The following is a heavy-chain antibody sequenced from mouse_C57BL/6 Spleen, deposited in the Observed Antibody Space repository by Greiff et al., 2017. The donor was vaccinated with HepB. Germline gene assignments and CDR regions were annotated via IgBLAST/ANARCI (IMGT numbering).Heavy chain of an antibody. D-gene: IGHD1-1*01. CDR1: GYTFTDYE. V-gene: IGHV1-15*01. CDR3: TRSVTTVVHFDY. Sequence: QVQLKQSGAELVRPGASVTLSCKASGYTFTDYEMHWVKQTPVHGLEWIGAIDPETGGTAYNQKFKGKAILTADKSSSTAYMELRSLTSEDSAVYYCTRSVTTVVHFDYWGQGTTLTVSS. J-gene: IGHJ2*01. CDR2: IDPETGGT.